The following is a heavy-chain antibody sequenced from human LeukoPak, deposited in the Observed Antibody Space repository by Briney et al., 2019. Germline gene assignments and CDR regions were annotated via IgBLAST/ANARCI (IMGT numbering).Heavy chain of an antibody. Sequence: SETLSLTCTVSGVSISSGDYYWSWIRQPPGKGLEWIGYIYYSGSTYYNPSLKSRVTISVDTSKNQFSLKLSSVTAADTAVYYCARVMVRGVMVYYYYYMDVWGKGTTVTVSS. V-gene: IGHV4-30-4*08. CDR3: ARVMVRGVMVYYYYYMDV. CDR2: IYYSGST. D-gene: IGHD3-10*01. CDR1: GVSISSGDYY. J-gene: IGHJ6*03.